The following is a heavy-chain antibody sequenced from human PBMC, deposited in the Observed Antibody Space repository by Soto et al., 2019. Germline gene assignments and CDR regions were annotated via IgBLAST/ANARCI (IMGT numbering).Heavy chain of an antibody. CDR3: ARVPNYYSSTSCTNWYDP. V-gene: IGHV5-51*01. CDR2: IYPGDSDT. D-gene: IGHD2-2*01. Sequence: GESLKISCKGSGYSFTSYWIGWVRQMPGKGLEWMGIIYPGDSDTRYSPSFQGQVTISADKSISTAYLQWSSLKASDTAMYYCARVPNYYSSTSCTNWYDPWGQGTLVTVSS. CDR1: GYSFTSYW. J-gene: IGHJ5*02.